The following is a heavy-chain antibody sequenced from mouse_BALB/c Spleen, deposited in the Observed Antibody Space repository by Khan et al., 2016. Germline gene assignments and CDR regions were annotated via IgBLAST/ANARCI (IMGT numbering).Heavy chain of an antibody. D-gene: IGHD2-5*01. V-gene: IGHV9-3*02. CDR3: ARASNYPYYAMDY. CDR1: GYTFTNYG. Sequence: QIQLVQSGPELKKPGETVKISCKASGYTFTNYGMNWVKQAPGKGLKWMGWINSNTGEPTYAEEFKGRFAFSLETSASTAYLQINNLKNEDTATYFFARASNYPYYAMDYWGQGTSVTVSS. CDR2: INSNTGEP. J-gene: IGHJ4*01.